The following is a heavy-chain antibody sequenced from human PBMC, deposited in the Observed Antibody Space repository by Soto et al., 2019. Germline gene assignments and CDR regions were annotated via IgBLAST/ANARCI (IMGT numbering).Heavy chain of an antibody. V-gene: IGHV1-3*01. J-gene: IGHJ1*01. CDR1: GYTFTGYY. CDR2: INAGNGNT. D-gene: IGHD6-19*01. CDR3: ARVSIAVAGTRYAEYFQH. Sequence: ASVKLSCKASGYTFTGYYMHRVRQAPGQRLEWMGWINAGNGNTKYSQKFQGRVTITRDTSASTAYMELSSLRSEDTAVYYCARVSIAVAGTRYAEYFQHWGQGTLVTVSS.